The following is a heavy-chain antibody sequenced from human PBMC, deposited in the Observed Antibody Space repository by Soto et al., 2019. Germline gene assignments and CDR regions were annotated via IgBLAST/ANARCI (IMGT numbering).Heavy chain of an antibody. CDR3: AIRGYTYD. CDR1: GFVFTNFW. Sequence: PGGSLRLSCEASGFVFTNFWMHWVRHVPGKGLVWVARIDTSGHSTNYAESVKGRFTISRDNAKNSLYLQMNSLRAEDTAVYYCAIRGYTYDWGQGTLVTVSS. V-gene: IGHV3-74*01. D-gene: IGHD5-18*01. J-gene: IGHJ4*02. CDR2: IDTSGHST.